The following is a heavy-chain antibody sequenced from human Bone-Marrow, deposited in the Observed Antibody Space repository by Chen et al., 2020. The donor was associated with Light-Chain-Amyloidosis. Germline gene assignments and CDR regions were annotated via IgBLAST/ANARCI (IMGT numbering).Heavy chain of an antibody. J-gene: IGHJ3*02. CDR1: GFTFSSYA. Sequence: EVQLLESGGGLVQPGGSLRLSCAASGFTFSSYAMSWVRQAPGKGLEWVSAISGSGGSTYYADSVKGRFTISRDNGNNSLYLQMNNLRAEDTAVYYCARVGDGSNRSEALEIWGQGTMVTVSS. V-gene: IGHV3-23*01. CDR2: ISGSGGST. CDR3: ARVGDGSNRSEALEI. D-gene: IGHD3-10*01.